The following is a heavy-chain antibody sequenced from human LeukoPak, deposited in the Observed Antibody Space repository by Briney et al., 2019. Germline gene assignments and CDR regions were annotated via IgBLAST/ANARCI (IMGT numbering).Heavy chain of an antibody. V-gene: IGHV4-39*01. J-gene: IGHJ5*02. D-gene: IGHD6-13*01. CDR1: GGSISSSSYY. Sequence: SETLSLTRTVSGGSISSSSYYWGWIRQPPGKGLEWIGSIYYSGSTYYNPSLKSRVTISVDTSKNQFSLKLSSVTAADTAVYYCARQDSSSWYGNNWFDPWGQGTLVTVSS. CDR2: IYYSGST. CDR3: ARQDSSSWYGNNWFDP.